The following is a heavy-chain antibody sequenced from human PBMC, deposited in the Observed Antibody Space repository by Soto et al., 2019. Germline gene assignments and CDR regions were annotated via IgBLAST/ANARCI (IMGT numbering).Heavy chain of an antibody. Sequence: QVQLVQSGAEVKKPGAAVKVSCKAAGYTFTTYGINWVRQAPGQGREWMGWISAYNGNTNYAQKLQGRVTMTTDTSTSTAYMELSGVRSDDTAVYYCASDRGQWLSKGEFDPWGQGTLVTVSS. J-gene: IGHJ5*02. CDR3: ASDRGQWLSKGEFDP. CDR2: ISAYNGNT. V-gene: IGHV1-18*01. CDR1: GYTFTTYG. D-gene: IGHD6-19*01.